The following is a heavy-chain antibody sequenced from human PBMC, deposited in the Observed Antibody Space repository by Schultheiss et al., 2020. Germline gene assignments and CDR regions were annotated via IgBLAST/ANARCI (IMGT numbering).Heavy chain of an antibody. Sequence: ASVKVSCKASGYTFTGYYMHWVRQAPGQGLEWMGWINPNSGGTNYAQKFQGRVTMTRDTSISTAYMELSRLRSDDTAVYYCARFSQTYSSGSQGFDYWGQGTLVTVSS. CDR3: ARFSQTYSSGSQGFDY. CDR2: INPNSGGT. CDR1: GYTFTGYY. D-gene: IGHD6-19*01. J-gene: IGHJ4*02. V-gene: IGHV1-2*02.